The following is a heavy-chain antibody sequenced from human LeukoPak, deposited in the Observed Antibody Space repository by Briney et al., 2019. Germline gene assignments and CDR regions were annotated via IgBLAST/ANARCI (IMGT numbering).Heavy chain of an antibody. J-gene: IGHJ5*02. Sequence: GGSLRLSCAASGFTFSNAWMSWVRQAPGKGLEWVGRIKSKTDGGTTDYAAPVKGRFTISRDDSKNTLYLQMNSLKTEDTAVYYCTTLHPRRFLNWFDPWGQGTLVTVSS. V-gene: IGHV3-15*01. CDR1: GFTFSNAW. CDR2: IKSKTDGGTT. CDR3: TTLHPRRFLNWFDP. D-gene: IGHD3-3*01.